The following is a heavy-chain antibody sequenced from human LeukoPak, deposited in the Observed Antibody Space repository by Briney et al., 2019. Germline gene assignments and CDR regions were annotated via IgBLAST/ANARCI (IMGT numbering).Heavy chain of an antibody. D-gene: IGHD6-19*01. CDR3: ARDGDSSGWTRSDY. V-gene: IGHV4-39*07. Sequence: SETLSLTCTVSGGSISSTSYYWGWLRQPPGKGLEWSGSIYYSGSTYYNPSLKSRVAISADRSKTQFSLKLSSVTAADTAVYYCARDGDSSGWTRSDYWGQGTLVTVSS. CDR2: IYYSGST. CDR1: GGSISSTSYY. J-gene: IGHJ4*02.